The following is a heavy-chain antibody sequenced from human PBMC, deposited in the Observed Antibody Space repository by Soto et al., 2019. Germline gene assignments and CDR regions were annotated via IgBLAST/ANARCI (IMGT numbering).Heavy chain of an antibody. D-gene: IGHD1-26*01. V-gene: IGHV3-23*01. CDR2: ITGSGGDT. Sequence: EVQLLESGGDLGQPGGSLRLSCAASGFTFSNYAMSWVRQAPGKGLEWVSAITGSGGDTYHADSVKGRFTISRDNTKNTLYLQMDRLRSEDTAVYYCAKGSATSRPYYFEYWGQGTLVTVS. CDR1: GFTFSNYA. CDR3: AKGSATSRPYYFEY. J-gene: IGHJ4*02.